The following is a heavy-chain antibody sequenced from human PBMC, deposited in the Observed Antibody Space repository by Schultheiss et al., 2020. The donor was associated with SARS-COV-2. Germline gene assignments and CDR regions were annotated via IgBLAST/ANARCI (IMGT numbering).Heavy chain of an antibody. V-gene: IGHV3-33*01. CDR1: GFTFSSYG. D-gene: IGHD2-2*01. J-gene: IGHJ3*02. CDR2: IWYDGSNK. Sequence: GGSLRLSCAASGFTFSSYGMHWVRQAPGKGLEWVAVIWYDGSNKYYADSVKGRFTISRDNSKNTLYLQMNSLRAEDTAVYYCARDTEGYCSSTSCYGGAFDIWGQGTMVTVSS. CDR3: ARDTEGYCSSTSCYGGAFDI.